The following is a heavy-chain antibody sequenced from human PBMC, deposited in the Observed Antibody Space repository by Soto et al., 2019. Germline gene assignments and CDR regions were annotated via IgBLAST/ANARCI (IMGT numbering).Heavy chain of an antibody. CDR2: ISYDGSNK. Sequence: QVQLVESGGGVVQPGRSLRLSCAASGFTFSSYAMHWVRQAPGKGLEWVAVISYDGSNKYYADSVKGRFTISRDNSKNTLNLQMNSLRAEDTAVYYCARARVDTIFGVVMAFDYWGQGTLVTVSS. CDR1: GFTFSSYA. CDR3: ARARVDTIFGVVMAFDY. J-gene: IGHJ4*02. D-gene: IGHD3-3*01. V-gene: IGHV3-30-3*01.